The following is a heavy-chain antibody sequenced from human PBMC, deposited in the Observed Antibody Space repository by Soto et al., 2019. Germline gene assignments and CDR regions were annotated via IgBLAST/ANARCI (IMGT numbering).Heavy chain of an antibody. D-gene: IGHD6-6*01. V-gene: IGHV4-39*01. CDR1: GCSISSSSYY. J-gene: IGHJ5*02. Sequence: SETLSLTCTVSGCSISSSSYYWGWIRQPPGKGLEWIGSINYSGSTYYNPSLNSRVTISIDTSKNQFSLKLSSVTAADTSVYYCARPSSSSNWFDPWGQGTLVTVSS. CDR2: INYSGST. CDR3: ARPSSSSNWFDP.